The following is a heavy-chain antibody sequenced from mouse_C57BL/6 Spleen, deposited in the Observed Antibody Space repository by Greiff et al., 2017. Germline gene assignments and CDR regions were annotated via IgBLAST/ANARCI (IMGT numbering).Heavy chain of an antibody. Sequence: VQLQQPGTELVKPGASVKLSCKASGYTFTSYWMHWVKQRPGQGLEWIGNINPSNGGTNYNEKFKSKTTLTVDKSSSTAYMQLSSLTSEDSAVYYCARGGYGYDEGYFNVWDTGRTVNVTA. J-gene: IGHJ1*03. CDR1: GYTFTSYW. V-gene: IGHV1-53*01. CDR3: ARGGYGYDEGYFNV. D-gene: IGHD2-2*01. CDR2: INPSNGGT.